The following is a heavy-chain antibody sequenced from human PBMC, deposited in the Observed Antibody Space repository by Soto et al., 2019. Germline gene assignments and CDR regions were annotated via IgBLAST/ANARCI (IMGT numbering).Heavy chain of an antibody. Sequence: ASVKVSCKASGYTFTSYYMHWVRQAPGQGLEWMGIINPSGGSTSYAQKFQGRVTMTRDTSTSTVYMELSSLRSEDTAVYYCARENYYYDSSGYDLGGAFDIWGQGTMVTVSS. CDR3: ARENYYYDSSGYDLGGAFDI. D-gene: IGHD3-22*01. CDR2: INPSGGST. V-gene: IGHV1-46*01. J-gene: IGHJ3*02. CDR1: GYTFTSYY.